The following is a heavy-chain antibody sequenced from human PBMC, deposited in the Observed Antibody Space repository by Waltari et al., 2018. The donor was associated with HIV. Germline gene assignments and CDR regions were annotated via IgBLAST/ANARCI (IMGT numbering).Heavy chain of an antibody. J-gene: IGHJ4*02. CDR3: ASALRIVAANDY. V-gene: IGHV3-30*01. CDR2: ISYDGSNK. CDR1: GFTFRSCA. Sequence: QVQLVESGGGVVQSGRSLILSCADSGFTFRSCAMHWVRQAPGKGLEWVAVISYDGSNKYYADSVKGRFTISRDNSKNTLYLQMNSLRAEDTAVYFCASALRIVAANDYWGQGTLVTVSS. D-gene: IGHD6-13*01.